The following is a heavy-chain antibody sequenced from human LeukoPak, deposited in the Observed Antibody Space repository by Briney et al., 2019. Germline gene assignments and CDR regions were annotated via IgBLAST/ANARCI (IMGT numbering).Heavy chain of an antibody. D-gene: IGHD2-15*01. CDR2: INHSGST. CDR1: GGSISSYY. V-gene: IGHV4-34*01. Sequence: SETLSLTCTVSGGSISSYYWSWIRQPPGKGLEWIGEINHSGSTNYNPSLKSRVTISVDTSKNQFSLKLSSVTAADTAVYYCARREGYCSGGSCYRFDYWGQGTLVTVSS. J-gene: IGHJ4*02. CDR3: ARREGYCSGGSCYRFDY.